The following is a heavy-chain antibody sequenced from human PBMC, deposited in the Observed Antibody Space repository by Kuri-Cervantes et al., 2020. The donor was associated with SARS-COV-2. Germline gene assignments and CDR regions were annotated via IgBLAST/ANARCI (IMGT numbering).Heavy chain of an antibody. D-gene: IGHD6-6*01. CDR1: GFTFSSYW. CDR2: INSDGSST. CDR3: ARLRSSIAARDAFDI. Sequence: GGSLRLSCAASGFTFSSYWMHWVRQAPGKGLVWVSRINSDGSSTSYADSVKGRFTISRDNAKNTLYLQMSSLRAEDTAVYYCARLRSSIAARDAFDIWGQGKMVTVSS. V-gene: IGHV3-74*01. J-gene: IGHJ3*02.